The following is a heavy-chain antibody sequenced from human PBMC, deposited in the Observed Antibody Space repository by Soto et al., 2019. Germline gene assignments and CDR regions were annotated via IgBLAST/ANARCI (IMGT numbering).Heavy chain of an antibody. V-gene: IGHV4-34*01. CDR1: GGSFSGYY. CDR3: ARGIALDY. CDR2: INHSGST. J-gene: IGHJ4*02. Sequence: SETLSLTCAVYGGSFSGYYWSWIRQPPGKGLEWIGEINHSGSTNYNPSLKSRVTISVDTSKNQFSLKLSSVTAADTAVYYCARGIALDYWGQGTLVTVSS. D-gene: IGHD6-13*01.